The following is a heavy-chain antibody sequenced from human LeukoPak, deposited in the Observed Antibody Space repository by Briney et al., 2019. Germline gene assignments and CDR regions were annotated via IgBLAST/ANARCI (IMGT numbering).Heavy chain of an antibody. V-gene: IGHV1-2*02. CDR1: GYTLTGYY. CDR2: INPNSGGT. D-gene: IGHD3-10*01. Sequence: GASVKVSCKASGYTLTGYYMHWVRQAPGQGLEWMGWINPNSGGTNYAQKFQGRVTMTRDTSISTAYMELSRLRSDDTAVYYCARDSGDYYGSGIFRWFDPWGQGTLVTVSS. CDR3: ARDSGDYYGSGIFRWFDP. J-gene: IGHJ5*02.